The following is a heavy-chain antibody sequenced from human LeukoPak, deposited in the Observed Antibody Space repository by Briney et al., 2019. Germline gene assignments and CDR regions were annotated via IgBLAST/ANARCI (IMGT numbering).Heavy chain of an antibody. J-gene: IGHJ4*02. Sequence: GGSLRLSCVVSGFTFSTSARSWVRQAPGKGLEWVSGISESGGSTYYADSVKGRFTISRDNSKNTLYLQMNSLRAEDTAVYYCARERGVGATYYFDYWGQGTLVTVSS. D-gene: IGHD1-26*01. V-gene: IGHV3-23*01. CDR3: ARERGVGATYYFDY. CDR1: GFTFSTSA. CDR2: ISESGGST.